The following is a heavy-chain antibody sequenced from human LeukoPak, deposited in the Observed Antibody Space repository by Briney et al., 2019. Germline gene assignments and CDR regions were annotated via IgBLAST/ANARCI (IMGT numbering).Heavy chain of an antibody. V-gene: IGHV1-69*13. CDR3: ARAPDILTGYNYYFDY. CDR1: GATLSSIA. CDR2: IIPIFGTA. Sequence: ASVKVSCKASGATLSSIAIGWVRQAPGQGLGGRGGIIPIFGTANYAQKFQGRVTITADESTSTAYMELSSLRSEDTAVYYCARAPDILTGYNYYFDYWGQGTLVTVSS. J-gene: IGHJ4*02. D-gene: IGHD3-9*01.